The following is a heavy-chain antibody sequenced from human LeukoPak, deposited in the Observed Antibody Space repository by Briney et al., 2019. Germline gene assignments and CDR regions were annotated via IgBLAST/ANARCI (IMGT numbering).Heavy chain of an antibody. J-gene: IGHJ4*02. CDR3: ARSLDYYDSSGYPY. Sequence: PGGSLRLSRAASGFTFSSYWMSWVRQAPGKGLEWVANIKQDGSEKYYVDSVKGRFTISRDNAKNSLYLQMNSLRAEDTAVYYCARSLDYYDSSGYPYWGQGTLVTVSS. CDR2: IKQDGSEK. CDR1: GFTFSSYW. D-gene: IGHD3-22*01. V-gene: IGHV3-7*01.